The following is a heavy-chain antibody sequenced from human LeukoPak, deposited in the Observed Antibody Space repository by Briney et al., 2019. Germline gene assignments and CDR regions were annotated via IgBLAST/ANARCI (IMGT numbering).Heavy chain of an antibody. CDR1: GFTFSDYA. CDR2: ISYDGSSK. D-gene: IGHD1-1*01. V-gene: IGHV3-30-3*01. CDR3: ARRPTGSYYFDY. J-gene: IGHJ4*02. Sequence: GRSLRLSCAASGFTFSDYAMQWVRQAPGKGLEWLAVISYDGSSKYYADSVKGRFTISRDNSKNTLYLQMNSLRAEDTALYYCARRPTGSYYFDYWGQGTLVTASS.